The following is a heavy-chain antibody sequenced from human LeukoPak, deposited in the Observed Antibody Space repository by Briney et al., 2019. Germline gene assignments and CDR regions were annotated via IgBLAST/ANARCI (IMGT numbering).Heavy chain of an antibody. Sequence: PGGSLRLPCAASGFTLITYSMNWVRQAPGKGLEWVSYISSSSDTIYYADSVKGRFTISRDNAKNSLYLQMNSLRAEDTAVYYCAELGITMIGGVWGKGTTVTISS. V-gene: IGHV3-48*04. J-gene: IGHJ6*04. D-gene: IGHD3-10*02. CDR1: GFTLITYS. CDR3: AELGITMIGGV. CDR2: ISSSSDTI.